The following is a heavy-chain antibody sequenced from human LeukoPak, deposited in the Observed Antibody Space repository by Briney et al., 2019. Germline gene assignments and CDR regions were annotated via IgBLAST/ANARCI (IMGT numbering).Heavy chain of an antibody. D-gene: IGHD4-11*01. J-gene: IGHJ6*03. Sequence: GGSLRLSCAASGFTFSSYSMNWVRQAPGKGLEWVSSISSSSSYIYYADSVKGRFTISRDNAKNSLYLQMNSLRAEDTAVYYCASTTAAPNYYYYMDVWGKGTTVTVSS. CDR1: GFTFSSYS. CDR2: ISSSSSYI. V-gene: IGHV3-21*01. CDR3: ASTTAAPNYYYYMDV.